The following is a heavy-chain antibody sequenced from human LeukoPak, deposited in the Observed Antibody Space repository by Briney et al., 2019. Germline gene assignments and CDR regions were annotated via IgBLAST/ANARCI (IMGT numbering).Heavy chain of an antibody. J-gene: IGHJ4*02. Sequence: SETLSLTCTVSGGSISSYYWSWIRQPAGKGLEWIGRIYTSGSTNYNPSLKSRVTISVDTSKNQFSLKLSSVTAADTAVYYCARQEGYSSSWYRRDYWGQGTLVTVSS. CDR2: IYTSGST. CDR3: ARQEGYSSSWYRRDY. CDR1: GGSISSYY. D-gene: IGHD6-13*01. V-gene: IGHV4-4*07.